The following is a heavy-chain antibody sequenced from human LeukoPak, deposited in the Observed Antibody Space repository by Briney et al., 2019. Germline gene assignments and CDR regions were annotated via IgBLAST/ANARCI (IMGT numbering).Heavy chain of an antibody. CDR1: GGSFSGYY. J-gene: IGHJ4*02. Sequence: PSETLSLTCAVYGGSFSGYYWSWLRQPPGKGLEWIGEINHSGSTNYNPSLKSRVTISVDTSKNQFSLKLSSVTAADTAVCYCARAYCSSTSCYRTTNPIYDYWGQGTLVTVSS. D-gene: IGHD2-2*01. CDR3: ARAYCSSTSCYRTTNPIYDY. V-gene: IGHV4-34*01. CDR2: INHSGST.